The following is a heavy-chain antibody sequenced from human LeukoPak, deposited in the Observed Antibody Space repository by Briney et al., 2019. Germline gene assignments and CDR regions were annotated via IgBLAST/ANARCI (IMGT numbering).Heavy chain of an antibody. CDR2: ISGSGGST. CDR3: TSINYDFWSGYPNWFDP. J-gene: IGHJ5*02. Sequence: GGSLRLSCAASGFTFTTYNMNWVRQAPGKGLEWVSAISGSGGSTYYADSVKGRFTISRDKFKNTLYLQMNSLKTEDTAVYYCTSINYDFWSGYPNWFDPWGQGTLVTVSS. D-gene: IGHD3-3*01. CDR1: GFTFTTYN. V-gene: IGHV3-23*01.